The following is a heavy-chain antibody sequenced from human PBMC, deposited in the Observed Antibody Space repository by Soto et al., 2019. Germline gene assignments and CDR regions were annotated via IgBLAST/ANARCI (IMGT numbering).Heavy chain of an antibody. J-gene: IGHJ4*02. D-gene: IGHD3-3*01. CDR3: AKDHGFWSGYPNPFDY. CDR1: GFTFSSYA. CDR2: ISGSGGST. Sequence: PGGSLRLSCAASGFTFSSYAMSGVRQAPGKGLEWVSAISGSGGSTYYADSVKGRFTISRDNSKNTLYLQMNSLRAEDTAVYYCAKDHGFWSGYPNPFDYWGQGTLVTVSS. V-gene: IGHV3-23*01.